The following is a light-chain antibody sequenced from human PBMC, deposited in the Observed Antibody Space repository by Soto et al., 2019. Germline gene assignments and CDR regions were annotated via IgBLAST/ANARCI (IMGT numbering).Light chain of an antibody. Sequence: ELVMTQSPATLSLSPGGRAALSCRPSQSISGTLAWYQQKPGQAPRFLIHGASTRAPGFPARFSGSGSGTDFTLTISSLQSEDFAVYYCQQYNNWPWTFGQGTKVDIK. CDR3: QQYNNWPWT. CDR1: QSISGT. J-gene: IGKJ1*01. CDR2: GAS. V-gene: IGKV3-15*01.